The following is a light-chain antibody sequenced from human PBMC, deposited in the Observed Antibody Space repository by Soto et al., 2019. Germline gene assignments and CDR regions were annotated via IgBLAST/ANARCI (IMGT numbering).Light chain of an antibody. J-gene: IGKJ1*01. CDR1: QSVGTNY. Sequence: EIVLTQSPGTLSLSPGGRATLSCRASQSVGTNYLAWFQQKPGQAPRLLIYATSTRATGIPDRFSGSGSGTDFTLTITRLEPEDFAVYYCQQYDSSPRTFGQGTKGDIK. V-gene: IGKV3-20*01. CDR2: ATS. CDR3: QQYDSSPRT.